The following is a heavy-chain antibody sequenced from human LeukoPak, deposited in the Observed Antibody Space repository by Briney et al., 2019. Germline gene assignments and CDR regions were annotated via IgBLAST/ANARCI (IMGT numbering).Heavy chain of an antibody. CDR3: ARDAGYCSSTSCYIDY. V-gene: IGHV3-21*01. Sequence: GGSLRLSCAACGFTFISYSLNWVRQAPGRGLEWVSSISSSSSYIYYADSVKGRFTISRDNAKNSLYLQMNSLRAEDTAVYYCARDAGYCSSTSCYIDYWGQGTLVTVSS. D-gene: IGHD2-2*02. CDR2: ISSSSSYI. J-gene: IGHJ4*02. CDR1: GFTFISYS.